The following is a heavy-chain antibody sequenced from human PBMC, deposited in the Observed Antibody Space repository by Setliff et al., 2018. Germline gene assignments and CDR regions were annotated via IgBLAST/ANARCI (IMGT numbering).Heavy chain of an antibody. CDR3: ARDRAYGDGYYYYGMDV. Sequence: TLSLTCAVSGGSISSGDASWSWVRQPPGKGLEWIGYIYHAGSTYYNPSLKSRVTISVDTSKNQFSLKLSSVTAADTAVYYCARDRAYGDGYYYYGMDVWGQGTTVTVS. V-gene: IGHV4-30-2*05. CDR1: GGSISSGDAS. D-gene: IGHD4-17*01. J-gene: IGHJ6*02. CDR2: IYHAGST.